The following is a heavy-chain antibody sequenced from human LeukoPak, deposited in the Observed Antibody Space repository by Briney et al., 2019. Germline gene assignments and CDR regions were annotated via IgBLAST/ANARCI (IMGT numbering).Heavy chain of an antibody. D-gene: IGHD3-22*01. CDR3: ARDSVDSSGYYYVLDY. CDR2: IKQDGSEK. J-gene: IGHJ4*02. Sequence: PGGSLRLSCAASGFTFSSYWMNWVRQAPGKGLEWVANIKQDGSEKYYVDSVKGRFTISRDNAKNSLYLQMNSLRAEDTAVYYCARDSVDSSGYYYVLDYWGQGTLVTVSS. V-gene: IGHV3-7*01. CDR1: GFTFSSYW.